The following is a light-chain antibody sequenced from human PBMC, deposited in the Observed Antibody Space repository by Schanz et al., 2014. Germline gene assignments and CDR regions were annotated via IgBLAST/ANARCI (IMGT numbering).Light chain of an antibody. CDR2: GAS. J-gene: IGKJ1*01. V-gene: IGKV3D-15*01. CDR3: QHYSLSPL. Sequence: EIVMTQSPATLSVSPGERGTLSCRASQTVSNNLAWYQQKPGQTPRLLIYGASTRATGIPDRFSGSGSGTDFTLTISRLEPEDFAVYYCQHYSLSPLFGQGTKVDI. CDR1: QTVSNN.